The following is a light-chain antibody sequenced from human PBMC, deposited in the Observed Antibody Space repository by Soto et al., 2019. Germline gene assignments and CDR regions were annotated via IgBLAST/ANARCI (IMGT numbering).Light chain of an antibody. CDR3: CSHAGSGTLV. Sequence: SALTQPASVSGSPGQSIAISCTGTSSDVGKYKFVSWYQHHPGKAPKLMMYEGTKRPSGVSNRFSGSKSGNTASLTISGLQAEDEADYYCCSHAGSGTLVFGGGTKVTVL. J-gene: IGLJ3*02. CDR1: SSDVGKYKF. CDR2: EGT. V-gene: IGLV2-23*01.